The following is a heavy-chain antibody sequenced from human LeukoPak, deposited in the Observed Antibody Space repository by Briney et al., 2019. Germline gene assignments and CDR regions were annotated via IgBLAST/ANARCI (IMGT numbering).Heavy chain of an antibody. CDR2: INPNSGGT. D-gene: IGHD1-26*01. Sequence: ASVTVSCKASGYTFTGYYMNWVRQAPGQGLEWMGWINPNSGGTNYAQKFQGRVTMTSDTSITTAYMELSRLRSDETAVYYCAREWEIVGATRVFDYWGQGTLVTVSS. V-gene: IGHV1-2*02. CDR1: GYTFTGYY. J-gene: IGHJ4*02. CDR3: AREWEIVGATRVFDY.